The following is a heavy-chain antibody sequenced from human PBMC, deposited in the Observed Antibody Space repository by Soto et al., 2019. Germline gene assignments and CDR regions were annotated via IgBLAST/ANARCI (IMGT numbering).Heavy chain of an antibody. CDR1: GYTFTSYG. CDR2: ISAYNGNT. J-gene: IGHJ5*02. Sequence: GASVKVSCKASGYTFTSYGISWVRQAPGQGLEWMGWISAYNGNTNYAQKLQGRVTMTTDTSTSTAYMELRGLRSDDTAVYYCTRIAVAGTSGWFDPWGQGTLVTVSS. V-gene: IGHV1-18*01. D-gene: IGHD6-19*01. CDR3: TRIAVAGTSGWFDP.